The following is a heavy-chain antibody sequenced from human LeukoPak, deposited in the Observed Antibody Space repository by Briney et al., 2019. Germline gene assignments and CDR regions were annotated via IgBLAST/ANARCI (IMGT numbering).Heavy chain of an antibody. J-gene: IGHJ6*03. Sequence: ASVKVSCKASGGTFSSYANSWVRQAPGQGLEWMGWISAYNGNTNYAQKLQGRVTMTTDTSTSTAYMELRSLRSDDTAVYYCARVSPTYCSSTSCPYYMDVWGKGTTVTVSS. D-gene: IGHD2-2*01. CDR2: ISAYNGNT. CDR3: ARVSPTYCSSTSCPYYMDV. CDR1: GGTFSSYA. V-gene: IGHV1-18*01.